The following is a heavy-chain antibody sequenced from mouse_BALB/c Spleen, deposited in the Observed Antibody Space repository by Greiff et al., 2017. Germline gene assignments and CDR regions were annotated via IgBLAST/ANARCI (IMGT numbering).Heavy chain of an antibody. CDR1: GFSLTSYG. CDR2: IWAGGST. V-gene: IGHV2-9*02. Sequence: LQESGPGLVAPSQSLSITCTVSGFSLTSYGVHWVRQPPGKGLEWLGVIWAGGSTNYNSALMSRLSISKDNSKSQVFLKMNSLQTDDTAMYYCASFTTVVAKHAMDYWGQGTSVTVSS. CDR3: ASFTTVVAKHAMDY. J-gene: IGHJ4*01. D-gene: IGHD1-1*01.